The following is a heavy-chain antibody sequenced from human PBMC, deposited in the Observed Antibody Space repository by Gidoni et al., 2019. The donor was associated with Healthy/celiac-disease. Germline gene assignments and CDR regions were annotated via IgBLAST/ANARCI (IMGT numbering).Heavy chain of an antibody. CDR1: GFTFDDYA. D-gene: IGHD1-26*01. CDR3: AKDTTPGGSYSFDY. CDR2: ISWNSGSI. Sequence: EVQLVESGGGLVQPGRSLSISCAASGFTFDDYAMHWVRQAPGKGLEWVSGISWNSGSIGYADSVKGRFTISRDNAKNSLYLQMNSLRAEDTVLYYCAKDTTPGGSYSFDYWGQGTLVTVSS. V-gene: IGHV3-9*01. J-gene: IGHJ4*02.